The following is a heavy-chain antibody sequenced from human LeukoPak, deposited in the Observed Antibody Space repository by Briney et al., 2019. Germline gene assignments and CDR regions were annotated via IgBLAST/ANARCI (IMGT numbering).Heavy chain of an antibody. CDR2: ISAYNGNT. J-gene: IGHJ4*02. CDR3: AREPSSVYYFDY. V-gene: IGHV1-18*04. D-gene: IGHD2-8*01. Sequence: ASVKVSCKASGYTFTSYYMHWVRQAPGQGLEWMGWISAYNGNTNYAQKLQGRVTITADESTSTAYMELSSLRSEDTAVYYCAREPSSVYYFDYWGQGTLVTVSS. CDR1: GYTFTSYY.